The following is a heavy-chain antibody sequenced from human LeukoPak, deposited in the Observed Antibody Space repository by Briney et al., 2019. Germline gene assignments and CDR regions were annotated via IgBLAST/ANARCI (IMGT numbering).Heavy chain of an antibody. D-gene: IGHD2/OR15-2a*01. CDR1: GYTFTGYY. V-gene: IGHV1-2*02. CDR3: ARTFFIDGYDAFDI. J-gene: IGHJ3*02. CDR2: INPNSGGT. Sequence: ASVKVSCKASGYTFTGYYMHWVRQASGQGLEWMGWINPNSGGTNYAQKFQGRVTMTRDTSISTAYMELSRLRSDDTAVYYCARTFFIDGYDAFDIWGQGTMVTVSS.